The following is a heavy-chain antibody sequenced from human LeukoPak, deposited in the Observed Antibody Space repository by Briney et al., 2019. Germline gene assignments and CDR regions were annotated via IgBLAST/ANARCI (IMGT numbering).Heavy chain of an antibody. D-gene: IGHD6-13*01. CDR2: IIPIFGTA. CDR3: ATTGYSSSWYTRRDYYYYGMDV. CDR1: GGTFSSYA. J-gene: IGHJ6*02. Sequence: SVKVSCKASGGTFSSYAISWVRQAPGQGLEWMGGIIPIFGTANYAQKFQGRVTITADESASTAYMELSSLRSEDTAVYYCATTGYSSSWYTRRDYYYYGMDVWGQGTTVTVSS. V-gene: IGHV1-69*13.